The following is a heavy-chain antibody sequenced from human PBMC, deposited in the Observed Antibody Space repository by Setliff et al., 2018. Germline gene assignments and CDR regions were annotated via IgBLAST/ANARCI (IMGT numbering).Heavy chain of an antibody. CDR3: ARGRPTANPYYYYYMDV. J-gene: IGHJ6*03. CDR1: GETFTRYS. Sequence: ASVKVSCKASGETFTRYSIHWVRQAPGQRLEWMGWINAGNGDTKYSQDFQGRVTITRDTSASTAYMDLSSLRSDDMAVYYCARGRPTANPYYYYYMDVWGKGTTVTVSS. V-gene: IGHV1-3*03. CDR2: INAGNGDT. D-gene: IGHD4-4*01.